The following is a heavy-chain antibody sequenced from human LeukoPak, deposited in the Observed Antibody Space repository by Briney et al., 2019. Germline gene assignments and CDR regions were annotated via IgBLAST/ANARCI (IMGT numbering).Heavy chain of an antibody. V-gene: IGHV4-39*07. D-gene: IGHD1-26*01. CDR2: IYYSGST. CDR1: GGSISSSSYY. CDR3: ARAGVLGVVGATKSWFDP. Sequence: SGTLSLTCTVSGGSISSSSYYWGWIRQPPGKGLEWIGSIYYSGSTYYNPSLKSRVTISVDTSKNQFSLKLSSVTAADTAVYYCARAGVLGVVGATKSWFDPWGQGTLVTVSS. J-gene: IGHJ5*02.